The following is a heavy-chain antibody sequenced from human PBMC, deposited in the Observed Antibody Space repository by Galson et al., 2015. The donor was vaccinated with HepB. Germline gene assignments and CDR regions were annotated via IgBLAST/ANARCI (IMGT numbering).Heavy chain of an antibody. J-gene: IGHJ4*02. Sequence: SLRLSCAASGFTFSSYGMHWVRQAPGKGLEWVAFIRYDGSNKYYADSVKGRFTISRDNSKNTLYLQMNSLRAEDTAVYYCAKDGGSYLSVVPDYFDYWGQGTLVTVSS. CDR3: AKDGGSYLSVVPDYFDY. D-gene: IGHD1-26*01. V-gene: IGHV3-30*02. CDR2: IRYDGSNK. CDR1: GFTFSSYG.